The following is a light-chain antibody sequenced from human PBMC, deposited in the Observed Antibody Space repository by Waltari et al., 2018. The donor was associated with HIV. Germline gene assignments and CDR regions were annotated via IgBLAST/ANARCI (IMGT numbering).Light chain of an antibody. V-gene: IGLV2-8*01. CDR1: SSAVCGYNY. CDR2: EVS. J-gene: IGLJ2*01. Sequence: QSALTQPPPASGSPGPSVTIPCPGISSAVCGYNYVSWYHQHPGKAPKLMLYEVSKRPSGVPDRFSGSKSGNTASLTVSGLQAEDEADYYCSSYAGSNNLVFGGGTKLTVL. CDR3: SSYAGSNNLV.